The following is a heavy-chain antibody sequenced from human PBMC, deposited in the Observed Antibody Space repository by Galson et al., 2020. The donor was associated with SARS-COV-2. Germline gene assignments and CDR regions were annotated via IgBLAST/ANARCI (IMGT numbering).Heavy chain of an antibody. V-gene: IGHV4-34*01. CDR1: GGSFSGYY. J-gene: IGHJ4*02. D-gene: IGHD3-9*01. CDR3: TALQYYEILTVKAFES. CDR2: IRKSGIT. Sequence: SETLSPTCAVYGGSFSGYYSTWIRQLPGKGLEWIGEIRKSGITNYNPSIKSRVTMSVDASKNQSSLNLNSVTAADTAVYYSTALQYYEILTVKAFESWGQGTLVTVSS.